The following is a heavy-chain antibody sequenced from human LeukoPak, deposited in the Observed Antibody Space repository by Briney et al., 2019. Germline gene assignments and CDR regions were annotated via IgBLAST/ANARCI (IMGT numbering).Heavy chain of an antibody. CDR3: VRDMGGWQTYFDY. CDR2: INSNGGST. Sequence: GGSLRLSCVASGFAFSSYAMHWVRQTPGKGLEYVSGINSNGGSTHYANSVKGRFTISRDNSKHTLYLQMGSLRTEDMAVYYCVRDMGGWQTYFDYWGQGTLVTVSS. CDR1: GFAFSSYA. V-gene: IGHV3-64*01. D-gene: IGHD6-19*01. J-gene: IGHJ4*02.